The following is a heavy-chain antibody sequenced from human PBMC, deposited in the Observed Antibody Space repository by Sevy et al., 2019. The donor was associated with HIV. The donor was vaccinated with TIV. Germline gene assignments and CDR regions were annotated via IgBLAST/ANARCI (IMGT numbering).Heavy chain of an antibody. D-gene: IGHD3-22*01. CDR3: AREDYYDSSGSHYYYGMDV. J-gene: IGHJ6*02. V-gene: IGHV1-69*13. CDR2: LIPIFGTA. CDR1: GGTFSSYA. Sequence: ASVKVSCKASGGTFSSYAISWVRQAPGQGLEWMGGLIPIFGTANYAQKFQGRVTITADESTSTAYMELSSLRSEDTAVYYCAREDYYDSSGSHYYYGMDVWGQGTTVTVSS.